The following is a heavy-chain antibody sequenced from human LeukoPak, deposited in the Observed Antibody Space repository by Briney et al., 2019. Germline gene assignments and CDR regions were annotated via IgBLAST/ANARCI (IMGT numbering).Heavy chain of an antibody. CDR1: GFTFTSYS. CDR3: ATSPVGYTYGRDGYDY. CDR2: ISSSSNYI. D-gene: IGHD5-18*01. J-gene: IGHJ4*02. Sequence: GGSLRLSCAASGFTFTSYSMNWVRQAPGKGLEWVSSISSSSNYIYYADSVKGRFTISRDNAKKSLYLQMNSLRAEDTAVYYCATSPVGYTYGRDGYDYWGQGTLVTVSS. V-gene: IGHV3-21*01.